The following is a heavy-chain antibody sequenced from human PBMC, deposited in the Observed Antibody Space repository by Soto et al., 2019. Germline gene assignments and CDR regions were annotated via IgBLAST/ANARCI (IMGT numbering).Heavy chain of an antibody. V-gene: IGHV4-31*03. CDR1: GGSISSGGYY. D-gene: IGHD3-22*01. CDR2: IYDSENT. CDR3: AREYYYDSSKAFDI. Sequence: SETLSLTCTVSGGSISSGGYYWSWIRQHPGKGLEWIGYIYDSENTDYNPSLRSRANITVDTSKNQFSLKLSSVTAADTAVYYCAREYYYDSSKAFDIWGQGTMVTVSS. J-gene: IGHJ3*02.